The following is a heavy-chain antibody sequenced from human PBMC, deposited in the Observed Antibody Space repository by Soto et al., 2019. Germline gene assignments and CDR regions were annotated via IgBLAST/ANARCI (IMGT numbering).Heavy chain of an antibody. CDR2: IKSKTDGGTT. Sequence: GGSLRLSCAASGFTFSNAWMNWVRQAPGKGLEWVGRIKSKTDGGTTDYAAPVKGRFTISRDDSKNTLYLQMNSLKTEDTAVYYCTTVLLRQLRLNYFDYWGQGTLVTVSS. V-gene: IGHV3-15*07. J-gene: IGHJ4*02. CDR1: GFTFSNAW. D-gene: IGHD6-6*01. CDR3: TTVLLRQLRLNYFDY.